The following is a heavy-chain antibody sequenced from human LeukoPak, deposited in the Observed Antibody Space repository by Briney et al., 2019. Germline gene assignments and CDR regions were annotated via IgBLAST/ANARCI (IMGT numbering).Heavy chain of an antibody. J-gene: IGHJ4*02. V-gene: IGHV3-33*01. CDR1: GFTFRSYD. Sequence: GGSLRLSCAASGFTFRSYDMHWVRQAPGKGLEWVAVIWYDGSSKYYVDSVKGRFTISRDNSKNTLYLQMNSLRAEDTAVYYCARDSGRRLAGFDYWGQGTLVTVSS. CDR3: ARDSGRRLAGFDY. D-gene: IGHD3-9*01. CDR2: IWYDGSSK.